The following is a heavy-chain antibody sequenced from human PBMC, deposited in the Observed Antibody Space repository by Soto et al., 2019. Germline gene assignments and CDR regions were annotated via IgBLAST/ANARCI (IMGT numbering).Heavy chain of an antibody. V-gene: IGHV3-74*01. CDR2: INGDGSTT. J-gene: IGHJ4*02. D-gene: IGHD3-22*01. CDR1: EFSFSSYW. CDR3: ARPRYDGSGTPFDH. Sequence: EVQLVESGGALVQPGGSLRLSCAASEFSFSSYWMHWVRQAPGKGLVWVSRINGDGSTTTYADSVKGRFIISRDNAKNMLYLQMNSLTAEDTAVYYCARPRYDGSGTPFDHWGQGTLVTVSS.